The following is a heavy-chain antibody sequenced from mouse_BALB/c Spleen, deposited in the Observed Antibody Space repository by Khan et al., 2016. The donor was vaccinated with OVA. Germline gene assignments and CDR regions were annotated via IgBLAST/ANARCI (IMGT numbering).Heavy chain of an antibody. CDR2: VSTGGHYT. CDR3: ARLAYYYDCEGFAY. Sequence: EVELVESGGDVVKPGGSLKLSCAASGFTFSTYGMSWVRQTPDKRLEWVATVSTGGHYTYYPDTVKGRFTISRDNAKNTLYLQMSSLKSEDTAMFYCARLAYYYDCEGFAYWGQGTLVTVSA. V-gene: IGHV5-6*01. D-gene: IGHD1-1*01. CDR1: GFTFSTYG. J-gene: IGHJ3*01.